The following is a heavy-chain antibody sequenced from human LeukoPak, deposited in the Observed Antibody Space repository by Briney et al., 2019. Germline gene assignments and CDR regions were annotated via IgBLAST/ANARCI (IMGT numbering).Heavy chain of an antibody. CDR3: AREPPDYGSGSPLLDMDV. J-gene: IGHJ6*03. CDR1: GYTFTGYY. Sequence: ASVKVSCRASGYTFTGYYMHWVRQAPGQGLEWMGWINPNSGGTNYAQKFQGRVTMTRDTSISTAYMELSRPRSDDTAVYYCAREPPDYGSGSPLLDMDVWGKGTTVTISS. V-gene: IGHV1-2*02. CDR2: INPNSGGT. D-gene: IGHD3-10*01.